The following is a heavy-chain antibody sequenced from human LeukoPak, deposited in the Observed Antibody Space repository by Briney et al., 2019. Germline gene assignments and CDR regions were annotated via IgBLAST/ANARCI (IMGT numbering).Heavy chain of an antibody. J-gene: IGHJ4*02. Sequence: ASVKVSCKASGYTFTGYYMHWVRRAPGQGLEWMGWINPNSGGTNYAQKFQGRVTMTRDTSISTAYMELSRLRSDDTAVYYCASSIPGIAVTFDYWGQGTLVTVSS. CDR1: GYTFTGYY. D-gene: IGHD6-19*01. CDR2: INPNSGGT. CDR3: ASSIPGIAVTFDY. V-gene: IGHV1-2*02.